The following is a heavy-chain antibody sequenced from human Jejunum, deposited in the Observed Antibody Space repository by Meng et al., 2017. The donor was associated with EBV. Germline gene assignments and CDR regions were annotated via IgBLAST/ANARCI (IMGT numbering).Heavy chain of an antibody. CDR2: LYYAGKA. CDR1: GYAVTGYN. CDR3: ARGRGYDYGDS. J-gene: IGHJ5*02. Sequence: QLQLKEAGPGLVKPSGTLPPTCRVSGYAVTGYNDCAWIRQPPGKGLEWIGNLYYAGKAIYKPSLQSRVTIPVDTSKNQISLKVTSVTAADTAIYYCARGRGYDYGDSWGQGTLVTVSS. D-gene: IGHD5-12*01. V-gene: IGHV4-59*02.